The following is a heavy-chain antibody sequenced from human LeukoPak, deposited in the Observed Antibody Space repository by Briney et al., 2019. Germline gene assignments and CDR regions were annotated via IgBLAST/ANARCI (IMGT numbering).Heavy chain of an antibody. CDR2: MNPNSGNT. Sequence: ASVKVSCKASGYTFTSYDINWVRQATGQGLEWMGWMNPNSGNTGYAQKFQGRVTMTRNTSISTAYMELSSLRSEDTAVYYCARGVYYDFWSGYYTRWGYYYYMDVWGKGTTVTVSS. V-gene: IGHV1-8*01. CDR3: ARGVYYDFWSGYYTRWGYYYYMDV. J-gene: IGHJ6*03. CDR1: GYTFTSYD. D-gene: IGHD3-3*01.